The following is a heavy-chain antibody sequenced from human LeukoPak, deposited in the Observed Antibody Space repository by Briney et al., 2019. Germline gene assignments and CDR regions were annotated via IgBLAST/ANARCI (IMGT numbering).Heavy chain of an antibody. V-gene: IGHV3-9*01. CDR2: ISWNSGSI. CDR1: GFTFDDYA. D-gene: IGHD5-18*01. J-gene: IGHJ4*02. Sequence: GGSLRLSCAASGFTFDDYAMHWVRQAPGKGLEWVSGISWNSGSIGYADSVKGRFTISRDNAKNSLYLQMNSLRAEDTALYYCAKGGYSYGYFNYFDYWGQGTLVTVSP. CDR3: AKGGYSYGYFNYFDY.